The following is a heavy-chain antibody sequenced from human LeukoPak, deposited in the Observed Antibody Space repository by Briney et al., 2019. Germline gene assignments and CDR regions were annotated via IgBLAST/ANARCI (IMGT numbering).Heavy chain of an antibody. J-gene: IGHJ4*02. Sequence: GGSLRLSCAASGFSFSDSFMSWVRQAPGKGLEWVGRSRYKADSYTAQYAASVRGGFTISRDESKNSLYLQISSLETEDAAVYYCATSSWYRLAYWGQGSLVTVSS. D-gene: IGHD6-13*01. CDR3: ATSSWYRLAY. CDR1: GFSFSDSF. V-gene: IGHV3-72*01. CDR2: SRYKADSYTA.